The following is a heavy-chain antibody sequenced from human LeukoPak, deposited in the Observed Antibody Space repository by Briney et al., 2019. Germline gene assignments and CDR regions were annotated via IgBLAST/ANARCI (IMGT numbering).Heavy chain of an antibody. J-gene: IGHJ6*02. CDR1: GYTFTGYY. D-gene: IGHD6-19*01. CDR3: ARLSSGPRLDYYYGMDV. CDR2: INPNSGGT. Sequence: ASVKVSCKASGYTFTGYYMHWVRQAPGQGLEWMGWINPNSGGTNYAQEFQGRVTMTRDTSISTAYMELSRLRSDDTAVYYCARLSSGPRLDYYYGMDVWGQGTTVTVSS. V-gene: IGHV1-2*02.